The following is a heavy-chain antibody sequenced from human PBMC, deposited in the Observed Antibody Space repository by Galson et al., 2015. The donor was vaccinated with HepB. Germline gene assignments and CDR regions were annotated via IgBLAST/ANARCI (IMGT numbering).Heavy chain of an antibody. D-gene: IGHD3-22*01. Sequence: SLRLSCAASGFTFNNYRMNWVRQAPGKGLEWVSSIGGSSTYIYYADSVKGRFTISRDNAKNSLYLQMNSLRAEDTAVYYCARVIDYDSSGYSRDGYWGQGTLVTVSS. J-gene: IGHJ4*02. CDR2: IGGSSTYI. CDR1: GFTFNNYR. V-gene: IGHV3-21*01. CDR3: ARVIDYDSSGYSRDGY.